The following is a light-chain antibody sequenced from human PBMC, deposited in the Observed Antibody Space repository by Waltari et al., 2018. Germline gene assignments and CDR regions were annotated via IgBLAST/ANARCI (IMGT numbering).Light chain of an antibody. J-gene: IGLJ3*02. Sequence: SYELTQPHSVSVSPGQTAPTTSSGDALPKKYAYWYQQKSGQAPVLVIYEDSKRPSGIPERFSGSSSETMATLTISGAQVEDGSDYYCYSTDSSGMGVFGGGTKLTVL. CDR1: ALPKKY. CDR3: YSTDSSGMGV. V-gene: IGLV3-10*01. CDR2: EDS.